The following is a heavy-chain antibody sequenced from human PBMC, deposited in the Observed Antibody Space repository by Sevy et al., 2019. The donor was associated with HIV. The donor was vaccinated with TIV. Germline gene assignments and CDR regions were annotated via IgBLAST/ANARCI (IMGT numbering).Heavy chain of an antibody. J-gene: IGHJ6*02. CDR2: ISYDGRNK. CDR1: GITFTTSG. V-gene: IGHV3-30*03. D-gene: IGHD6-19*01. Sequence: GGSLRLSCEASGITFTTSGMHWVRQAPGKGLEWVAVISYDGRNKFYGDSVKGRFTISRDNSKNMLYLQVNSLTTEDTAVYYCARDRYSSGWYSGMDVWGQGTTVTVSS. CDR3: ARDRYSSGWYSGMDV.